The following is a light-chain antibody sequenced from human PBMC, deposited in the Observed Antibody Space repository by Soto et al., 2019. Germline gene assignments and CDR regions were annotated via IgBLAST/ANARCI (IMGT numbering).Light chain of an antibody. CDR2: DAS. V-gene: IGKV1-5*01. CDR3: QQYSSYSS. J-gene: IGKJ2*01. Sequence: DMQMTQSPSTLSASVGDRVTITCRASQSISGWLAWYQQKPGKAPNPLISDASSLESGVPSRFSGSGSGTEFTLTISGLQPDDFATYYCQQYSSYSSFGQGTKVDIK. CDR1: QSISGW.